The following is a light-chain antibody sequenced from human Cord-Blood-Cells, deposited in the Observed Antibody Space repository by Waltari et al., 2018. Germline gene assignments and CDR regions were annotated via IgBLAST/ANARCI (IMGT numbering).Light chain of an antibody. CDR1: QSISSY. CDR2: AAS. V-gene: IGKV1-39*01. J-gene: IGKJ2*03. CDR3: QQSYSTPPS. Sequence: DIQMTQSPSSLSASVGDSGTITCRTSQSISSYLHWYQQRPGKAPKLLIYAASSLQSGVPSRFSGSGSGTDFTLTISSLQPEDFATYYCQQSYSTPPSFGQGTKLEIK.